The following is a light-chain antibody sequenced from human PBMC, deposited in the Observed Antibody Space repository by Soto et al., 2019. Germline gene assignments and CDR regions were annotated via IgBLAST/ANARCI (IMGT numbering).Light chain of an antibody. CDR3: QSYDSSLSASDV. Sequence: QSVLPQPPSASGTPGQRVTISCSGSSSNIEINTVHWYQQLPGTAPKLLIYSNSQRPSGVPDRFSGSKSGTSASLAISGLQSEDEADYYCQSYDSSLSASDVFGTGTKLTVL. CDR2: SNS. J-gene: IGLJ1*01. V-gene: IGLV1-44*01. CDR1: SSNIEINT.